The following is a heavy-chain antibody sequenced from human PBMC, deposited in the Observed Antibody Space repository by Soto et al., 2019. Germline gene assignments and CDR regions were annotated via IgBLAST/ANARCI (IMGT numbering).Heavy chain of an antibody. D-gene: IGHD5-18*01. CDR3: ASCGYSYGNYYYYGMDV. J-gene: IGHJ6*02. V-gene: IGHV1-69*01. CDR1: GGTFSSYA. CDR2: IMPIFGTA. Sequence: QVQLVQSGAEVKKPGSSVKVSCKASGGTFSSYAISWVRQAPGQGLEWMGGIMPIFGTANYAQKFQGRVTITADASTSTAYMELSSLRSEDTAVYYCASCGYSYGNYYYYGMDVWGQGTTVTVSS.